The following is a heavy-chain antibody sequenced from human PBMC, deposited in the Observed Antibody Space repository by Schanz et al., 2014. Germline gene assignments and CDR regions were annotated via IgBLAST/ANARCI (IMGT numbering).Heavy chain of an antibody. CDR2: IWYDGNNK. CDR1: GFSFSDYW. Sequence: VQLVESEGGLVQPGGSLRLSCEGSGFSFSDYWMGWVRQAPGKGLEWVAVIWYDGNNKYYADSVKGRFTISRDNSKNTLYLQMNSLRADDTAVYYCARDMLRRYGALEIWGRGTMVTVSS. D-gene: IGHD2-8*01. CDR3: ARDMLRRYGALEI. V-gene: IGHV3-33*08. J-gene: IGHJ3*02.